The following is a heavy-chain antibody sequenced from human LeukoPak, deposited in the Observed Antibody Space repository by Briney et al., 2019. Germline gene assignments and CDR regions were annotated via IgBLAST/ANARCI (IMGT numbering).Heavy chain of an antibody. CDR2: IYHSGTT. Sequence: SETLSLTCTVSGGSISSYYWSWIRQPPGKGLEWIGYIYHSGTTNYNPSLKSRVTISVDTPKSQFSLKLSSVTAADTAIYYCARNIVGPRQVDYWGQGTLVTVSS. CDR3: ARNIVGPRQVDY. J-gene: IGHJ4*02. D-gene: IGHD1-26*01. CDR1: GGSISSYY. V-gene: IGHV4-59*01.